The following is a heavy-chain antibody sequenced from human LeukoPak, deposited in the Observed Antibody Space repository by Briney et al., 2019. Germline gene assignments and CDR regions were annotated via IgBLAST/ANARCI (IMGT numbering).Heavy chain of an antibody. CDR1: GGTFSSYA. CDR3: ARPLSPSVVPAARDAFDI. D-gene: IGHD2-2*01. V-gene: IGHV1-69*05. CDR2: IIPIFGTA. Sequence: ASVKVSCKASGGTFSSYAISWVRQAPGQGLEWMGGIIPIFGTANYAQKFQGRVTITTDESTSTAYMELSSLRSEDTAVYYCARPLSPSVVPAARDAFDIWGQGTTVTVSS. J-gene: IGHJ3*02.